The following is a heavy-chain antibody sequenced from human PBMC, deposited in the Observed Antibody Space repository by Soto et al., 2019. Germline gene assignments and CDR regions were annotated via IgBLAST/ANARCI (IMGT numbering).Heavy chain of an antibody. J-gene: IGHJ6*02. D-gene: IGHD3-3*01. CDR2: INSDGSST. CDR3: ARERSPPAEWPGGMDV. Sequence: PGGSLRLSXAASGFTFSSYWMHWVRQAPGKGLVWVSRINSDGSSTSYADSVKGRFTISRDNAKNTLYLQMNSLRAEDTAVYYCARERSPPAEWPGGMDVWGQGTTVTVSS. V-gene: IGHV3-74*01. CDR1: GFTFSSYW.